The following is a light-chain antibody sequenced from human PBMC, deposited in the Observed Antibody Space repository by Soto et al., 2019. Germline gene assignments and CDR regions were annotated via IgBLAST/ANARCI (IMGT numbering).Light chain of an antibody. V-gene: IGKV3-15*01. J-gene: IGKJ5*01. CDR3: QQYNKWPPIT. Sequence: RTQSPATLSVSPGERATLSCRASQSVSSNLAWYQQKPGQAPRLLIYDTSTRATGIPARFSGSGSGTEFTLTISSLQSEDFAIYYCQQYNKWPPITFGQGTRLEIK. CDR2: DTS. CDR1: QSVSSN.